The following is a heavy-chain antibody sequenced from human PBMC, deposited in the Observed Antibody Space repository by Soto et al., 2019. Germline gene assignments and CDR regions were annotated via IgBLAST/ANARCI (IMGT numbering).Heavy chain of an antibody. J-gene: IGHJ6*02. D-gene: IGHD2-15*01. CDR2: IYYSGST. CDR1: GGSISSGDYY. CDR3: ARDGFVGSGYYYYYGMDV. Sequence: PSETLSLTCTVSGGSISSGDYYWSWIRQPPGKGLEWIGYIYYSGSTYYNPSLKSRVTISVDTSKNQFSLKLSSVTAADTAVYYCARDGFVGSGYYYYYGMDVWGQGTTVT. V-gene: IGHV4-30-4*01.